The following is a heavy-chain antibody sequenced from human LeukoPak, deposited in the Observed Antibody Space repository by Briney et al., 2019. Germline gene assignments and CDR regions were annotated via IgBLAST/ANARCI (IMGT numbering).Heavy chain of an antibody. CDR2: IKEGGTEK. CDR3: VRESRPGGAMGLYHNLDY. CDR1: GFTFSDFW. Sequence: GGSLRLSCAGSGFTFSDFWMTWVRQTPGKGLEWVANIKEGGTEKNLVDSVKGRFTISRDNTKNLLFLEMNNLRGDDTAIYYCVRESRPGGAMGLYHNLDYWGQGTLVAVSS. J-gene: IGHJ4*02. V-gene: IGHV3-7*01. D-gene: IGHD1-1*01.